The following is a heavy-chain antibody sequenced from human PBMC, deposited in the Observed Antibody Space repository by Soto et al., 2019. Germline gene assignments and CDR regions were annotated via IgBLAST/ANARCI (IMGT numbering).Heavy chain of an antibody. CDR1: GYSFTNND. V-gene: IGHV1-8*01. Sequence: QVQLVQSGAEVREPGASVKVTCKASGYSFTNNDVTWVRQATGQGLEWMGWMNPGSGDTGYAQKFQGRVTMTRDISIATPYMELSSLRSDDTAIYYCARMATFGSLNWFDPWGQGTLVTVSS. CDR2: MNPGSGDT. CDR3: ARMATFGSLNWFDP. D-gene: IGHD3-16*01. J-gene: IGHJ5*02.